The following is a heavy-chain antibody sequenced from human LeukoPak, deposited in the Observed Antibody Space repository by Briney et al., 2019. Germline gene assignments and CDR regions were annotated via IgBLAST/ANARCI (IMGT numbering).Heavy chain of an antibody. CDR2: IGGRDGST. J-gene: IGHJ4*02. V-gene: IGHV3-23*01. D-gene: IGHD3-10*01. Sequence: GGSLRLSCAASGFTFSSYGMSWVRQAPGKGLEWVSAIGGRDGSTYYADSVKGRFTISRDNSKNTLYVQMNSLRAEDTAVYYCAKGHYYGSGSLDYWGQGTPVTVSS. CDR3: AKGHYYGSGSLDY. CDR1: GFTFSSYG.